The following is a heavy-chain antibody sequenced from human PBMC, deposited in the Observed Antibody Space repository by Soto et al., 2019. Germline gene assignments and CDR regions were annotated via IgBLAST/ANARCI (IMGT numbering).Heavy chain of an antibody. V-gene: IGHV4-30-4*01. D-gene: IGHD6-6*01. CDR1: GGSISSGDYY. CDR2: INYSGST. Sequence: SETLSLTCTVSGGSISSGDYYWSWIRQPPGKGLEWIGYINYSGSTYYNPSLKSRVTISVDTSKNQVSLKLSSVTAADTAVYYCAASGPYYYYGMDVWGQGTTVTVSS. J-gene: IGHJ6*02. CDR3: AASGPYYYYGMDV.